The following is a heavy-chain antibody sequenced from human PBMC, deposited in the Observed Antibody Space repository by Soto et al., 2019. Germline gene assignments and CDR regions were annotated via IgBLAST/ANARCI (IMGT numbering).Heavy chain of an antibody. D-gene: IGHD4-17*01. CDR3: ARNKIGDYGDYGAFDI. J-gene: IGHJ3*02. V-gene: IGHV1-46*01. CDR2: INPSGGST. CDR1: GYTFTSYY. Sequence: ASVKVSCKASGYTFTSYYMHWVRQAPGQGLEWMRIINPSGGSTSYAQKFQGRVTMTRDTSTSTVYMELSSLRSEDTAVYYCARNKIGDYGDYGAFDIWGQGTMVTV.